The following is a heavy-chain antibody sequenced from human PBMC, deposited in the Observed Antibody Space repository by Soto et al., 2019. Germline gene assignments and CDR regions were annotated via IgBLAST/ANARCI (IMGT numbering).Heavy chain of an antibody. Sequence: EASVKVSCKASGYTFTSYDINWVRQATGQGLEWMGWMNPNSGNTGYAQKFQGRVTMTRNTSISTAYMELSSLRSEDTAVYYCAKVYYYDSSGYYGGDAFDIWGQGTMVTVSS. J-gene: IGHJ3*02. D-gene: IGHD3-22*01. CDR2: MNPNSGNT. CDR1: GYTFTSYD. CDR3: AKVYYYDSSGYYGGDAFDI. V-gene: IGHV1-8*01.